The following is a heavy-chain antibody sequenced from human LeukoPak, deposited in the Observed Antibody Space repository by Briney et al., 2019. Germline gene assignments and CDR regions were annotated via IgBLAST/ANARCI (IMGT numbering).Heavy chain of an antibody. CDR3: ARGAYCGGDCYSLDY. J-gene: IGHJ4*02. D-gene: IGHD2-21*02. CDR2: IYYSGST. Sequence: MTSETLSLTCTVSGGSISSYYWSWIRQPPGKGLEWIGYIYYSGSTNYNPSLKSRVTISVDTSKNQFSLKLSSVTAADTAVYYCARGAYCGGDCYSLDYWGQGTLVTVSS. V-gene: IGHV4-59*08. CDR1: GGSISSYY.